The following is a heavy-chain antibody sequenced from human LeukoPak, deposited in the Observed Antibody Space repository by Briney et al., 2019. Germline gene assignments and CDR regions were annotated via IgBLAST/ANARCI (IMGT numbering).Heavy chain of an antibody. CDR2: IRYDGSNK. V-gene: IGHV3-30*02. Sequence: PGGSLRLSCSASGFTFSSYGMHWVRQAPGKGLEWVAFIRYDGSNKYYADSVKGRFTISRDNSKNTLYLQMNSLRAEDTAVYYCAKWASNYDILTGYFQDYWGQGTLVTVSS. D-gene: IGHD3-9*01. CDR3: AKWASNYDILTGYFQDY. J-gene: IGHJ4*02. CDR1: GFTFSSYG.